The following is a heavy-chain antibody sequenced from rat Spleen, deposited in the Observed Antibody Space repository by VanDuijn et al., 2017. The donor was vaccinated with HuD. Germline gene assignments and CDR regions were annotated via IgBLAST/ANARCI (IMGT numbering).Heavy chain of an antibody. V-gene: IGHV5-29*01. CDR3: ARSGIRDVMDA. Sequence: EVQLVESDGGLVQPGRSLKLSCAASGFTFSDYYMAWVRQAPTKGLEWVATISYDGSSTYYRDSVKGRFTISRDNAKSTLYLQMDSLRSEDTATYYCARSGIRDVMDAWGQGASVTVSS. J-gene: IGHJ4*01. CDR2: ISYDGSST. CDR1: GFTFSDYY.